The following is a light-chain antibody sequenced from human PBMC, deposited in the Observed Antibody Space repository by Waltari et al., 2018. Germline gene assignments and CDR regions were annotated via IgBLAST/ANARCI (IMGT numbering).Light chain of an antibody. J-gene: IGLJ3*02. V-gene: IGLV4-69*01. CDR1: SGHSTNI. Sequence: QLVLTQSPSASASLGASVKLTCPLSSGHSTNIIAWLQHQPENGPRYLMNVNSDGSHNKGVGIPDRFSGSSSGAERYLTISSLQSEDEADYYCQTGGHGTWVFGGGTRLTVL. CDR3: QTGGHGTWV. CDR2: VNSDGSH.